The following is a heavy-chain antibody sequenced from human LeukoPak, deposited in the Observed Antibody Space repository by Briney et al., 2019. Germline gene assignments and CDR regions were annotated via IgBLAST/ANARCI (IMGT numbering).Heavy chain of an antibody. V-gene: IGHV4-39*01. CDR1: YY. D-gene: IGHD4-11*01. CDR3: ARLEMGYSNYNFDY. CDR2: IYYSGST. Sequence: YYLSWVRQPPGKGLEWIGSIYYSGSTYYNPSLKSRVTISVDTSKNQFSLKLSSVTAADTAVYYCARLEMGYSNYNFDYWGQGTLVTVSS. J-gene: IGHJ4*02.